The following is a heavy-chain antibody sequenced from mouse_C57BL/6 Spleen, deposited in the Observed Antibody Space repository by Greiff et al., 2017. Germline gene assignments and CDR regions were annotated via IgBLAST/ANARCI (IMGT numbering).Heavy chain of an antibody. CDR3: ARKFFLMDY. CDR2: IYPGDGDT. J-gene: IGHJ4*01. V-gene: IGHV1-82*01. Sequence: QVQLQQSGPELVKPGASVKISCKASGYAFSSSWMNWVKQRPGKGLEWIGRIYPGDGDTNYNGKFKGKATLTADKSSSTAYMQLSSLTSEDSAVYFCARKFFLMDYWGQGTSVTVSS. CDR1: GYAFSSSW.